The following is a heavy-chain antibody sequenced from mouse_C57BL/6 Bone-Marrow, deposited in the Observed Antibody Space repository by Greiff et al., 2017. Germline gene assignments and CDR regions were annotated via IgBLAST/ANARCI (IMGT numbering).Heavy chain of an antibody. Sequence: LQQSGAELVRPGSSVKLSCTDSYFAFMASAMHWVQQRPGHGLEWIGSFTMYSDATASSENFTGKAPLTANTSSSIAYMELSSLTSEDSAVYYCARTPYYYGTPWFAYWGQGTLVTVSA. CDR1: YFAFMASA. D-gene: IGHD1-1*01. V-gene: IGHV1-49*01. CDR2: FTMYSDAT. CDR3: ARTPYYYGTPWFAY. J-gene: IGHJ3*01.